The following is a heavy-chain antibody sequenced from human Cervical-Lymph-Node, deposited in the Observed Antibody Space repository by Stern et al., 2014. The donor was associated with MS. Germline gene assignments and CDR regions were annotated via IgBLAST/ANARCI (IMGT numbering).Heavy chain of an antibody. V-gene: IGHV1-8*01. J-gene: IGHJ5*02. D-gene: IGHD3-10*01. CDR2: MSPNSGNT. CDR3: VRSGHSYRRWFDP. Sequence: QMQLVQSGAEVKKPGASVKVSCKASGYTFTTFDINWVRQATGQGLEWMGWMSPNSGNTGSAQKFQGRVTMTRNTSLSTAYMELSGLRSKDTAVYYCVRSGHSYRRWFDPWGQGTLVTVSS. CDR1: GYTFTTFD.